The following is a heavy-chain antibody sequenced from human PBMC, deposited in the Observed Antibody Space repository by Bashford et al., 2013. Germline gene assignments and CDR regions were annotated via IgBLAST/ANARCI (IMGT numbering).Heavy chain of an antibody. CDR3: VTHQPHADGGQSHDY. D-gene: IGHD4-23*01. Sequence: SETLSLTCAVSGGSISSSNWWSWVRQPPGKGLEWIGEIYYTGSTYYKPSLNSRLTISLDMSTNQFSLKLRSVTAADTGVYYCVTHQPHADGGQSHDYWGQGTLVTVSS. J-gene: IGHJ4*02. CDR2: IYYTGST. CDR1: GGSISSSNW. V-gene: IGHV4-4*02.